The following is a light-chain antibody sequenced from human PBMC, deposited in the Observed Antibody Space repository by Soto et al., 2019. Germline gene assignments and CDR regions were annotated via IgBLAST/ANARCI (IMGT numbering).Light chain of an antibody. Sequence: EIVLTQSPGTLSLSPGARATLSCRASQSVSSYLGWYQQKPGQAPRLLIYGASSRATGIPDRFSGSGSVSDFTLTISRLEPEDFRVYYCQQYGRPLTSFGQGTRLEI. CDR2: GAS. CDR1: QSVSSY. CDR3: QQYGRPLTS. J-gene: IGKJ5*01. V-gene: IGKV3-20*01.